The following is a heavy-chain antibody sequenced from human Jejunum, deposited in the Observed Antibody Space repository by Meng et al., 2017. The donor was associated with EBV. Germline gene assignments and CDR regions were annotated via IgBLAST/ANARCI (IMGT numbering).Heavy chain of an antibody. Sequence: QRQEPCPGLVNPSEILWPTCGEFGCSVGSSKAWTWGGEPPGRGLEWMGEIYQSGVTNYNPSLKSRVTISVDKSKNQFSLKLSSVTAADTAVYYCARGWEYSWKVWGQGTLVTVSS. CDR1: GCSVGSSKA. CDR3: ARGWEYSWKV. D-gene: IGHD1-26*01. J-gene: IGHJ4*02. V-gene: IGHV4/OR15-8*01. CDR2: IYQSGVT.